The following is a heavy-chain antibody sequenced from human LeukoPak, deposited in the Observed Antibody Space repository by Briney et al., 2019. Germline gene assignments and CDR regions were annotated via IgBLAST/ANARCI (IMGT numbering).Heavy chain of an antibody. V-gene: IGHV1-24*01. J-gene: IGHJ4*02. CDR3: VSSGYYFLSFDY. CDR2: FDPEDGET. D-gene: IGHD3-22*01. CDR1: GYTLTELS. Sequence: ASVKVSCKVSGYTLTELSMHWVRQAPGKGLEWMGGFDPEDGETIYAQKFQGRVTMTEDTSTDTAYMELSSLRSEDTAVYYCVSSGYYFLSFDYWGQGTLVTVSS.